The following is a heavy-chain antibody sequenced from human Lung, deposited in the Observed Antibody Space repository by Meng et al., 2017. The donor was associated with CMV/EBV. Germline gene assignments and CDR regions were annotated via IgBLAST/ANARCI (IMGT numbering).Heavy chain of an antibody. V-gene: IGHV3-7*01. D-gene: IGHD7-27*01. Sequence: GESXKISCAASGFTFTNYWMTWVRQAPGKGLEWVGSINEAGSVKHYVDSVKGRFTMSRDNAKNSAYLQMNGLRADDTAVYFCAREYWGPDYWGQGTLVTVSS. J-gene: IGHJ4*02. CDR1: GFTFTNYW. CDR3: AREYWGPDY. CDR2: INEAGSVK.